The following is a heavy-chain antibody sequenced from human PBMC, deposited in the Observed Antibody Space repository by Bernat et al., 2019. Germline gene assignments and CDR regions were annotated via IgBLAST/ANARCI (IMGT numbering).Heavy chain of an antibody. CDR3: ARDFIAVAGSPGY. CDR2: IDHSGST. CDR1: GYSLSSGYY. V-gene: IGHV4-38-2*02. J-gene: IGHJ4*02. D-gene: IGHD6-19*01. Sequence: QVQLQESGPGLVKPSETLSLTCAVSGYSLSSGYYWGWLRQPPGKGLEWIGRIDHSGSTYYNPSLKRRVTLSVDTSTNQCSLKLSSVTAADTAVDYCARDFIAVAGSPGYWGQGTLVTV.